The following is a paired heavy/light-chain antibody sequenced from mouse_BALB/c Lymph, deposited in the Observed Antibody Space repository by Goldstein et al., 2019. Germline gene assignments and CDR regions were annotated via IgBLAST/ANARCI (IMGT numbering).Light chain of an antibody. CDR3: LQGTYYPFT. J-gene: IGKJ4*01. V-gene: IGKV1-132*01. CDR1: QSLLYSNGKTY. Sequence: DVVMTQTPLSLSVTIGQPASISCKSSQSLLYSNGKTYLNWLQQRPGQAPKHLMYQVSKLDPGIPDRFSGSGSETDFTLKISRVEAEDLGVYYCLQGTYYPFTFGSGTKLEIK. CDR2: QVS.
Heavy chain of an antibody. CDR2: IHYSGST. V-gene: IGHV3-1*02. CDR1: GYSITSGYS. Sequence: DVQLQESGPDLVKPSQSLSLTCTVTGYSITSGYSWHWIRQFPGNKLEWMGYIHYSGSTNYNPSLKSRISITRDTSKNQFFLQLNSVTTEDTATYYCARLEVYDYDAGAWFAYWGQGTLVTVSA. D-gene: IGHD2-4*01. J-gene: IGHJ3*01. CDR3: ARLEVYDYDAGAWFAY.